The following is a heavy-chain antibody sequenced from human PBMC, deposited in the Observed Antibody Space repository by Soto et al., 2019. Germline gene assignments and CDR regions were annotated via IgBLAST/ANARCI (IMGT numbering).Heavy chain of an antibody. J-gene: IGHJ6*03. Sequence: EVQLVESGGGLVQPGGSLRLSCAASGFTFSNYAMDWVRQAPGKVLECVSGISSNGVGTYYANSVKDRFTISRDNSKNTLYLQMGSLRAEDMAVYYCARREQSDYYYMDVWGKGTSVTVSS. CDR1: GFTFSNYA. D-gene: IGHD6-19*01. CDR3: ARREQSDYYYMDV. V-gene: IGHV3-64*01. CDR2: ISSNGVGT.